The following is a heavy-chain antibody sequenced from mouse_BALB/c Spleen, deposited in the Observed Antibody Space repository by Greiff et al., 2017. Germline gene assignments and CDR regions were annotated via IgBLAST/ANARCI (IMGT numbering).Heavy chain of an antibody. V-gene: IGHV3-2*02. CDR3: ASFDYGGYAMDY. Sequence: EVKLMESGPGLVKPSQSLSLTCTVTGYSITSDYAWNWIRQFPGNKLEWMGYISYSGSTSYNPSLKSRISITRDTSKNQFFLQLNSVTTEDTATYYCASFDYGGYAMDYWGQGTSVTVSS. CDR2: ISYSGST. CDR1: GYSITSDYA. J-gene: IGHJ4*01. D-gene: IGHD2-4*01.